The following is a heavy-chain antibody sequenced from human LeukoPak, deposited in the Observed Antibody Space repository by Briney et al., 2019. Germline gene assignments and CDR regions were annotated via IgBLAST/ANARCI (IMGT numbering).Heavy chain of an antibody. CDR1: GFTFRAYW. V-gene: IGHV3-7*01. CDR2: IKDDGRQK. CDR3: ARDGGGGFDS. Sequence: GGSLRLSCVASGFTFRAYWMTWVRQAPGKGLEWVANIKDDGRQKYYLDSVKGLFTISRDNAQNSLYLQMSSLRVEDTAVYYCARDGGGGFDSWGQGTLVTVSS. D-gene: IGHD3-16*01. J-gene: IGHJ4*02.